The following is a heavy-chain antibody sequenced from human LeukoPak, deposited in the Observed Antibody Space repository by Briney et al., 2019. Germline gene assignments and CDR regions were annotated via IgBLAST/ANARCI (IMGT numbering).Heavy chain of an antibody. CDR3: ARGPVGSGSYYWFDP. CDR1: GGSISSGGYY. Sequence: SETLSLTCTVSGGSISSGGYYWSWIRQHPGKGLEWIGYIYYSGSTYYNPSLKSRVTISVDTSKNQFSLKLSSVTAADTAVYYCARGPVGSGSYYWFDPWGQGTLVTVSS. V-gene: IGHV4-31*03. J-gene: IGHJ5*02. CDR2: IYYSGST. D-gene: IGHD3-10*01.